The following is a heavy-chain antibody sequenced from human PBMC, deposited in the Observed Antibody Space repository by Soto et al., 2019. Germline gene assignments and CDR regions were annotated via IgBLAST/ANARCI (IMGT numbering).Heavy chain of an antibody. J-gene: IGHJ4*02. V-gene: IGHV3-53*01. CDR3: AKIASGSYSSY. Sequence: VGSLRLSCAASGFTVSSNYMSWVRQAPGKGLEWVSVIYSGGSTYYADSVKGRFTISRDNSKNTLYLQMNSLRAEDTAVYYCAKIASGSYSSYWGQGTLVTVSS. D-gene: IGHD1-26*01. CDR1: GFTVSSNY. CDR2: IYSGGST.